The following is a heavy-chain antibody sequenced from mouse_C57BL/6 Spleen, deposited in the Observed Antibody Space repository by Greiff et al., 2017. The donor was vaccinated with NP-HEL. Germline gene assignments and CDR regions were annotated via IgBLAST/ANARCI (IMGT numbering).Heavy chain of an antibody. CDR2: ISDGGSYT. D-gene: IGHD1-1*02. CDR1: GFTFSSYA. J-gene: IGHJ2*01. Sequence: VMLVESGGGLVKPGGSLKLSCAASGFTFSSYAMSWVRQTPEKRLEWVATISDGGSYTYYPDNVKGRFTISRDNAKNNLYLQMSHLKSEDTAMYYCAREGGFDYWGQGTTLTVSS. V-gene: IGHV5-4*01. CDR3: AREGGFDY.